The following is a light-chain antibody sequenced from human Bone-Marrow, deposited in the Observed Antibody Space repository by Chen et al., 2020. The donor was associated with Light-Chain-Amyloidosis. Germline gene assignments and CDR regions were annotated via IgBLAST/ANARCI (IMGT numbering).Light chain of an antibody. Sequence: EIVLTQSPGTLSLSPGDRATLSCRASRRISPVYLDWYQQKPGQAPRLLISGTSNRATGIPDRFSGSGSGTKFSLTLTRLKPEDVAVYFCQQYGNSPVYTFGQATKVEI. V-gene: IGKV3-20*01. J-gene: IGKJ2*01. CDR1: RRISPVY. CDR2: GTS. CDR3: QQYGNSPVYT.